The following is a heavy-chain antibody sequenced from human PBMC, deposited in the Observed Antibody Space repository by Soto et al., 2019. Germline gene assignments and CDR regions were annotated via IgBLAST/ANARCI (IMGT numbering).Heavy chain of an antibody. D-gene: IGHD2-8*01. Sequence: GGSLRLSCAASGFTVSSNYMSWVRQAPGKGLEWVSVIYSRGSTYYADSVKGRFTISRVNSKNTLYLQMNSLRAEDTAVYYCAKEMFAAAYAATSPFDLWGQGTLVTVSS. J-gene: IGHJ4*02. CDR1: GFTVSSNY. V-gene: IGHV3-66*03. CDR3: AKEMFAAAYAATSPFDL. CDR2: IYSRGST.